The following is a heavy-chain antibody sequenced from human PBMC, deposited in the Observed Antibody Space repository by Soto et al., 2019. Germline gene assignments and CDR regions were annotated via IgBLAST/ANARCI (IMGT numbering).Heavy chain of an antibody. Sequence: SETLSLTCAVYGESFSGYYWSWIRQPPGKGLEWIGEINHSGSTNYNPSLKSRVTISVDTSKNQFSLKLSSVTAADADVYFCARWTSNLNYYYYGMDVWGQGTTVTVSS. CDR1: GESFSGYY. J-gene: IGHJ6*02. V-gene: IGHV4-34*01. CDR2: INHSGST. CDR3: ARWTSNLNYYYYGMDV.